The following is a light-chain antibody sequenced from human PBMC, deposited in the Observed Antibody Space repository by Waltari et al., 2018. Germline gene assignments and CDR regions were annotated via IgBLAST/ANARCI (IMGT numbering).Light chain of an antibody. CDR3: VSYAAGSNYV. CDR1: SGDVGGYNY. V-gene: IGLV2-8*01. CDR2: AVS. J-gene: IGLJ1*01. Sequence: QSALTQPPSASGSPGQSVTISCTGTSGDVGGYNYVPWYQHHPGPAPKVLIYAVSKRPSGVPDRFSGSKSGNTASLTVSGLQGEDEADYYCVSYAAGSNYVFGTGTKVTVL.